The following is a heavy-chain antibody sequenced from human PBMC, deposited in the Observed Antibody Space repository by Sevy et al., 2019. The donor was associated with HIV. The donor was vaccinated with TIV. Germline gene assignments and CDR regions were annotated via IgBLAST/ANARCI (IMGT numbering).Heavy chain of an antibody. CDR3: AKDVFQWLLAGFDC. CDR1: GFTFNNYA. CDR2: VSGGGDTT. Sequence: GGSLRLSCAASGFTFNNYAMTWVRQAPGKGLEWVSAVSGGGDTTYYADSVKGRFTISRDNSKNTLYLQMNSLRAEDTAVYYCAKDVFQWLLAGFDCWGQGTLVTVSS. J-gene: IGHJ4*02. D-gene: IGHD6-19*01. V-gene: IGHV3-23*01.